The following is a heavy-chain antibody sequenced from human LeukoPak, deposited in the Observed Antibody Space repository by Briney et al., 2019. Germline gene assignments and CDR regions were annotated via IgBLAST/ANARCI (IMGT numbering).Heavy chain of an antibody. CDR2: ISSSSSYI. V-gene: IGHV3-21*01. Sequence: PGGSLRLSCAASGFTFSSYSMNRVRQAPGKGLEWVSSISSSSSYIYYADSVKGRFTISRDNAKNSLYLQMNSLRAEDTAVYYCARDRRYGYCSSTSCYKGFDYWGQGTLVTVSS. D-gene: IGHD2-2*02. CDR1: GFTFSSYS. CDR3: ARDRRYGYCSSTSCYKGFDY. J-gene: IGHJ4*02.